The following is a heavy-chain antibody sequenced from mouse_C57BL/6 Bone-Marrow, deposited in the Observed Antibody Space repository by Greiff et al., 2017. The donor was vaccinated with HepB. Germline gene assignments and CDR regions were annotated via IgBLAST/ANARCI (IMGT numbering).Heavy chain of an antibody. CDR2: IDPSDSET. CDR3: ARAEYYGRFAY. Sequence: QVQLQQPGAELVRPGSSVKLSCKASGYTFTSYWMHWVKQRPIQGLEWIGNIDPSDSETHYTQKFKDKATITVDKSSITAYMQLSSLTSEDSAVYYCARAEYYGRFAYWGQGTLVTVSA. J-gene: IGHJ3*01. D-gene: IGHD2-1*01. CDR1: GYTFTSYW. V-gene: IGHV1-52*01.